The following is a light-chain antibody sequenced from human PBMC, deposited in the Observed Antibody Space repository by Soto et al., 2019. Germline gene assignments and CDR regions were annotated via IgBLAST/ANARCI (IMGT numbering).Light chain of an antibody. CDR2: EVS. V-gene: IGLV2-23*02. Sequence: QSALTQPASVSGSPGQSITISCTGTSSDVVSYDLVSWYQQHPGKAPKLMIYEVSKRPPGVSNRFSGAKSGNTASLTISGLQAEVGSDYYCCSYAGGSTYVVFGGGTQLTVL. J-gene: IGLJ2*01. CDR1: SSDVVSYDL. CDR3: CSYAGGSTYVV.